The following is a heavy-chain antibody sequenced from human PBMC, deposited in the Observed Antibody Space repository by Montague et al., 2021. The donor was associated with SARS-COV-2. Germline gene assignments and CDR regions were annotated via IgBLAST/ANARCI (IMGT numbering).Heavy chain of an antibody. V-gene: IGHV2-70*11. CDR3: ARGYYDILTGYLEPLDI. CDR1: GFSLSISGMC. J-gene: IGHJ3*02. D-gene: IGHD3-9*01. Sequence: PALVKPTQTLTLTCTFSGFSLSISGMCVSWIRQPPGKALEWLARTDWDDDKYYSTSLKTRLTISKDTSKNQVVLTMTNMDPVDTATYYCARGYYDILTGYLEPLDIGGQGTRVP. CDR2: TDWDDDK.